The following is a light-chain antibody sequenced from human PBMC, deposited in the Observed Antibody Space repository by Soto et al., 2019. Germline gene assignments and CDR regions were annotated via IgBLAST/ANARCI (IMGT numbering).Light chain of an antibody. V-gene: IGKV3-15*01. CDR2: GAS. J-gene: IGKJ1*01. Sequence: EIVISQSPATLSVSPGERATLSCRASQSVSSNLAWYQQKPGQAPRLLIYGASTRATGIPARFSGSGSGTEFTLTISSLQSEDFAVYYCQQYNNWPWGTFGQGTKVDIK. CDR1: QSVSSN. CDR3: QQYNNWPWGT.